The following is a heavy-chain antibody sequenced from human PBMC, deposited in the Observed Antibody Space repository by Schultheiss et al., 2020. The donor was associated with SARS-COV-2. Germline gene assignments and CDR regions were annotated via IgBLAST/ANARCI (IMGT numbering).Heavy chain of an antibody. CDR1: GFTFDDYG. Sequence: GESLKISCAASGFTFDDYGMSWVRQAPGKGLEWVAFIRYDGSNKYYADSVKGRFTISRDNSRNTLYLQMNSLRAEDTAVYYCAKEGCSDSITCHPFGAFDIWGQGTMVTVSS. J-gene: IGHJ3*02. CDR3: AKEGCSDSITCHPFGAFDI. D-gene: IGHD3-22*01. V-gene: IGHV3-30*02. CDR2: IRYDGSNK.